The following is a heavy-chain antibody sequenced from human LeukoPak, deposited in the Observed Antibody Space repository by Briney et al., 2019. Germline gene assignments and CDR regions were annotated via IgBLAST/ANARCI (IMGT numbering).Heavy chain of an antibody. J-gene: IGHJ4*02. CDR2: IYSGGST. V-gene: IGHV3-66*01. D-gene: IGHD3-22*01. CDR1: GFTLSSYE. CDR3: ARRKNYYDTPFDY. Sequence: AGGSLRLSCTASGFTLSSYEMSWIRQAPGKGLEWGSVIYSGGSTYYADSVKGRFTISRDNSKNTLYLQMNSLRAEDTAVYYCARRKNYYDTPFDYWGQGTLVTVSS.